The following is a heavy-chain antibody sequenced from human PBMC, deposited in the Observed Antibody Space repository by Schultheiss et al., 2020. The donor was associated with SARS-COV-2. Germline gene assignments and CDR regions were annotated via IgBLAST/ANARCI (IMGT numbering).Heavy chain of an antibody. V-gene: IGHV4-61*01. CDR3: ARGRVRGVIFNWFDP. CDR1: GGSVSSGSYY. J-gene: IGHJ5*02. CDR2: IYYSGST. D-gene: IGHD3-10*01. Sequence: SETLSLTCTVSGGSVSSGSYYWSWIRQPPGKGLEWIGYIYYSGSTNYNPSLKSRVTISVDTSKNQFSLKLSSVTAADTAVYYCARGRVRGVIFNWFDPWGQGTLVTVSS.